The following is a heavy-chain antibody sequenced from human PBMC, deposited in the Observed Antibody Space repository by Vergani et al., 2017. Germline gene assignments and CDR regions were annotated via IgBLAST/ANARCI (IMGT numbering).Heavy chain of an antibody. V-gene: IGHV3-21*01. CDR1: GFTFSSYS. Sequence: EVQLLESGGGLVQPGGSLRLSCAASGFTFSSYSMNWVRQAPGKGLEWVSSISSSSSYIYYADSVKGRFTISRDNAKNSLYLQMNSLRAEDTAVYYCARVRGIAVAADYWGQGTLVTVSS. CDR3: ARVRGIAVAADY. J-gene: IGHJ4*02. D-gene: IGHD6-19*01. CDR2: ISSSSSYI.